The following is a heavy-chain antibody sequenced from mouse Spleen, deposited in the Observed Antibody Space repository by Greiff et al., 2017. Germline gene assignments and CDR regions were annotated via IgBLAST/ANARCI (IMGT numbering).Heavy chain of an antibody. J-gene: IGHJ1*03. Sequence: VHVKQSVAELVRPGASVKLSCTASGFNIKNTYMHWVKQRPEQGLEWIGRIDPANGNTKYAPKFQGKATITADTSSNTAYLQLSSLTSEDTAIYYCARGVTPHWYFDVWGTGTTVTVSS. CDR2: IDPANGNT. CDR3: ARGVTPHWYFDV. V-gene: IGHV14-3*01. D-gene: IGHD2-1*01. CDR1: GFNIKNTY.